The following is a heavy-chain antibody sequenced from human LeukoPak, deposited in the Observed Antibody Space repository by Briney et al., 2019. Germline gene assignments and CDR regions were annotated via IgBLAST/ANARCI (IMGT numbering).Heavy chain of an antibody. CDR2: ISSSSSYI. J-gene: IGHJ4*02. CDR3: ARAEGYYDSSGYYYSFDY. CDR1: GFTFSSYS. Sequence: GGSLRLSCAASGFTFSSYSMNWFRQAPGKGLEWVSSISSSSSYIYYADSVKGRFTISRDNAKNSLYLQMNSLRAEDTAVYYCARAEGYYDSSGYYYSFDYWGQGTLVTVSS. D-gene: IGHD3-22*01. V-gene: IGHV3-21*01.